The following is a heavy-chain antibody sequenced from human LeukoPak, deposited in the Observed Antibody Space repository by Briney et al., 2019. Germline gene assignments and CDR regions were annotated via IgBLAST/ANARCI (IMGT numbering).Heavy chain of an antibody. CDR1: GFNYSSYT. D-gene: IGHD2-2*02. CDR3: ARPRYCSSTSCYTLGNYYYYMDV. V-gene: IGHV3-48*01. J-gene: IGHJ6*03. CDR2: ISASRGIT. Sequence: GGSLRLSCAASGFNYSSYTMNWVRQAPGMGLEWLSYISASRGITYYADSVKGRFTISRDNAKTSLYLQMNSLRAEDTAVYYCARPRYCSSTSCYTLGNYYYYMDVWGKGTTVTVSS.